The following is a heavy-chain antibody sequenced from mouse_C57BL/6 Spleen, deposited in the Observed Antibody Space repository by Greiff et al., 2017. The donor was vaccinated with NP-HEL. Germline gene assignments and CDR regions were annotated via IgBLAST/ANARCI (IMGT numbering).Heavy chain of an antibody. J-gene: IGHJ3*01. CDR1: GFSLTSYG. V-gene: IGHV2-5*01. Sequence: VQLQQSGPGLVQPSQSLSITCTVSGFSLTSYGVHWVRQSPGKGLEWLGVIWRGGSTDYNAACMSRLSITKDNSKSQVFFKMNSLQADDTAIYYCAKEGSSGYSSFAYWGQGTLVTVSA. CDR2: IWRGGST. D-gene: IGHD3-2*02. CDR3: AKEGSSGYSSFAY.